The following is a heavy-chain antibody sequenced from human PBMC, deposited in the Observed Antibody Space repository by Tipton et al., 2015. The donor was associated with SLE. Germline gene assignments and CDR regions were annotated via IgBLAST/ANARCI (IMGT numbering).Heavy chain of an antibody. V-gene: IGHV4-34*01. CDR2: INHSGST. CDR1: GGSFSGYY. D-gene: IGHD6-6*01. Sequence: TLSLTCAVYGGSFSGYYWSWIRQPPGKGLEWIGEINHSGSTNYNPSLKSRVTISVDTSKNQFSLKLSSVTAADTAVYYCARGSIAARGYYMDVWGKGTPVTVSS. CDR3: ARGSIAARGYYMDV. J-gene: IGHJ6*03.